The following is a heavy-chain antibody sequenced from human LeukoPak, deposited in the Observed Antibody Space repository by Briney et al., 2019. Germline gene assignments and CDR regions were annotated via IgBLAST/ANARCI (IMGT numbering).Heavy chain of an antibody. V-gene: IGHV3-7*01. J-gene: IGHJ4*02. Sequence: GGSLRLSCAASGFTFSNYWMSWVRQAPGKGLEWVANIKQDESVKYYVDSVKGRFTIFRDNAKNSLYLEMNSLRAEDTAVYYCAKDSLIAVAGTGDYWGQGTLVTVSS. CDR3: AKDSLIAVAGTGDY. CDR1: GFTFSNYW. CDR2: IKQDESVK. D-gene: IGHD6-19*01.